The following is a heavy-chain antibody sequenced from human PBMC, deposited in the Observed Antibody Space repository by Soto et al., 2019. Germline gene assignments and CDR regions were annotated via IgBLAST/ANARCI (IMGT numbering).Heavy chain of an antibody. CDR3: ARGSRNWFEP. D-gene: IGHD2-15*01. V-gene: IGHV4-59*01. J-gene: IGHJ5*02. Sequence: WETLSLTCTFSAGSINDYYWSCIRHSPGKGLEWIGYIYYSGSASYNPSLKSRVNISVDTSKNQFSLKMTSVTTADTAVYYCARGSRNWFEPWRQGTLVIVS. CDR2: IYYSGSA. CDR1: AGSINDYY.